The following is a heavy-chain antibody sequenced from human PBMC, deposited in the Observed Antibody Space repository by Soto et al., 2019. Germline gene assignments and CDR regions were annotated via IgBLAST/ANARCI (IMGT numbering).Heavy chain of an antibody. V-gene: IGHV1-3*01. CDR3: ARARYTLAGMDV. J-gene: IGHJ6*02. CDR1: GYTFTSYA. D-gene: IGHD5-18*01. Sequence: ASVKVSCKASGYTFTSYAMHWVRQAPGQRLEWMGWINAGNGNTKYSQKFQGRVTITRDTSASTAYMELSSLRSEDTAVYYCARARYTLAGMDVWGQGTTVTVSS. CDR2: INAGNGNT.